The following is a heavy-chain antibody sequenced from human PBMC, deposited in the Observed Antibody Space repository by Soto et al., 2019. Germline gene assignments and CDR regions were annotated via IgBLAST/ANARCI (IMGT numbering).Heavy chain of an antibody. CDR2: ISAYNGNT. V-gene: IGHV1-18*01. CDR3: ARDFWSGYYLNNWLDP. D-gene: IGHD3-3*01. CDR1: GYTFTSYG. J-gene: IGHJ5*02. Sequence: ASVKVSCKASGYTFTSYGISWVRQAPGQGLEWMGWISAYNGNTNYAQKLQGRVTMTTDTSTSTAYMELRSLRSDDTAVYYCARDFWSGYYLNNWLDPWGQGTLVTVSS.